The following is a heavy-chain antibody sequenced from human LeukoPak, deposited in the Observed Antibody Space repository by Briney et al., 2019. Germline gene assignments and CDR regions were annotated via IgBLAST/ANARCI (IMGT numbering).Heavy chain of an antibody. Sequence: GGSLRLSCAASGFTFSSYAMSWARQAPGKGLEWVSAISCSGGSTYYAGSVKGRFTISRDNSKNTLYLQMSSLRVEDTAVYYCAKERPGIAVAATVWGQGTLVTVPS. J-gene: IGHJ4*02. CDR1: GFTFSSYA. V-gene: IGHV3-23*01. CDR2: ISCSGGST. CDR3: AKERPGIAVAATV. D-gene: IGHD6-19*01.